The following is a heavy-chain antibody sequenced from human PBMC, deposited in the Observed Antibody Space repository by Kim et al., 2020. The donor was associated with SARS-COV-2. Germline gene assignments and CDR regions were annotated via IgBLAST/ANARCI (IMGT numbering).Heavy chain of an antibody. D-gene: IGHD3-10*01. Sequence: GGSLRLSCAASGFTFSSYAMSWVRQAPGKGLEWVSAISGSGGSTYYADSVKGRFTISRDNSKNTLYLQMNSLRAEDTAVYYCAKAFAYYGSGVPQIPYYYYYYGMDVWGQGTTVTVSS. J-gene: IGHJ6*02. CDR3: AKAFAYYGSGVPQIPYYYYYYGMDV. CDR2: ISGSGGST. CDR1: GFTFSSYA. V-gene: IGHV3-23*01.